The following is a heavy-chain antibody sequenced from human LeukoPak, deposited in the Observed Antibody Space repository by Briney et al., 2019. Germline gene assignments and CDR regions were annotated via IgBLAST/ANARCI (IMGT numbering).Heavy chain of an antibody. CDR2: INPNSGGT. V-gene: IGHV1-2*02. Sequence: ASVKVSCKASGYTFTGYYMHWVRQAPGQGLEWMGWINPNSGGTNYAQKFQGRVTMTEDTSTDTAYMELSSLRSEDTAVYYCATARNYGDYSLLDVWGKGTTVTVSS. J-gene: IGHJ6*04. CDR3: ATARNYGDYSLLDV. D-gene: IGHD4-17*01. CDR1: GYTFTGYY.